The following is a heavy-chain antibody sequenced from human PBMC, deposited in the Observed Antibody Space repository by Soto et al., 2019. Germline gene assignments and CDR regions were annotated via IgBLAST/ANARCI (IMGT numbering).Heavy chain of an antibody. CDR2: IYYRGST. D-gene: IGHD1-26*01. CDR1: GGSMSSHY. Sequence: PXETLSRPFTVSGGSMSSHYGSWVRQAPGKGLEWIGHIYYRGSTTYNPSLRSRSTISVDTSNNQFSLKLNSVTTADTAVYYCARDGREASGMDVWGQGTKVTVSS. CDR3: ARDGREASGMDV. V-gene: IGHV4-59*11. J-gene: IGHJ6*02.